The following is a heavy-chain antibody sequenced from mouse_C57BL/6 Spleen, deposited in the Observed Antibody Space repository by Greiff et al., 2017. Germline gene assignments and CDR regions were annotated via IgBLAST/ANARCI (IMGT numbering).Heavy chain of an antibody. V-gene: IGHV1-15*01. J-gene: IGHJ2*01. CDR3: TTSNFFDY. Sequence: QVQLKESGAELVRPGASVTLSCKASGYTFTDYEMHWVTQTPVHGLEWIGAIDPETGGTAYNQKFKGKAILTADKASSTAYMELRSLTSEDSAVYYCTTSNFFDYWGQGTTLTVSS. CDR2: IDPETGGT. CDR1: GYTFTDYE. D-gene: IGHD5-1*01.